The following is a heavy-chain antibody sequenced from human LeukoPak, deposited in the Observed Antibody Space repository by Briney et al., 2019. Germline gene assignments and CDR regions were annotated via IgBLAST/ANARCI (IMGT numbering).Heavy chain of an antibody. CDR3: VKVGDSGYGEYYQH. V-gene: IGHV3-64D*06. CDR2: ISSAGGTT. J-gene: IGHJ1*01. Sequence: GGSLRLSCSASGFTFRDYPIHWVRQDPGEGLQYVSAISSAGGTTYYADSVRGRFTISRDNSKNTLYLQMSSLRAEDTALYYCVKVGDSGYGEYYQHWGQGTLVTVSS. D-gene: IGHD5-12*01. CDR1: GFTFRDYP.